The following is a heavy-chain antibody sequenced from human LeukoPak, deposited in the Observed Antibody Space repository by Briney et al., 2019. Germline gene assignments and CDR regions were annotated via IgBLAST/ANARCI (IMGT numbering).Heavy chain of an antibody. CDR1: GGTFSSHA. CDR2: INPTGGST. J-gene: IGHJ4*02. CDR3: ARDQASSSRQY. Sequence: ASVKVSCKASGGTFSSHAISWVRQAPGQGLEWMGLINPTGGSTGYAQKFQGRVTMTRDMSTSTVYMELSSLRSEDTAVYYCARDQASSSRQYWGQGTLVTVSS. V-gene: IGHV1-46*01. D-gene: IGHD6-6*01.